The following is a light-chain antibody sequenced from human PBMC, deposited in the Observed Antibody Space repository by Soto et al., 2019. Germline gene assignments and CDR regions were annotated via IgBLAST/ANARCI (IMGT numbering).Light chain of an antibody. CDR1: QSVSSSY. J-gene: IGKJ5*01. CDR2: GAS. V-gene: IGKV3-20*01. CDR3: HQYGSSRPST. Sequence: EIVLTQSPGTLSLSPGERATLSCRASQSVSSSYLAWYQQEPRQAPRLLIYGASSRATGIPDRFSGSGSGTEFTLPISRLKPEDFAVYYGHQYGSSRPSTFGQGTRLEI.